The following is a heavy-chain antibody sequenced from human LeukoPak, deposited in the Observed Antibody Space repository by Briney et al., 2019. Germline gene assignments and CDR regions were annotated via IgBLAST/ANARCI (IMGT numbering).Heavy chain of an antibody. V-gene: IGHV4-4*07. Sequence: SETLSLTCTVSGGSISSYYWSWIRQPAGKGLEWIGRIYTSGSTNYNPSLKSRVTMSVDTSKNQFSLKLSSVTAADTAVYYCARVGYSGSPDAFDIWGQGTMVTVSS. J-gene: IGHJ3*02. CDR1: GGSISSYY. CDR3: ARVGYSGSPDAFDI. CDR2: IYTSGST. D-gene: IGHD1-26*01.